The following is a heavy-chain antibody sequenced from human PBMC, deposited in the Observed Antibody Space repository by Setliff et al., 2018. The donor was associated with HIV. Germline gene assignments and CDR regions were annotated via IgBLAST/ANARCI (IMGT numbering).Heavy chain of an antibody. CDR3: ARNFGLSPSGKYYYYYGMDI. CDR1: GYTLTGHY. D-gene: IGHD3-10*01. CDR2: VNPNSGDA. V-gene: IGHV1-2*02. Sequence: ASVKVSCKASGYTLTGHYLHWVRQAPGQGLEWLGWVNPNSGDAIYAQNFQGLVTMTRDTSINAAYMELRGLRSDDTAVYYCARNFGLSPSGKYYYYYGMDIWGQGTTVTVSS. J-gene: IGHJ6*02.